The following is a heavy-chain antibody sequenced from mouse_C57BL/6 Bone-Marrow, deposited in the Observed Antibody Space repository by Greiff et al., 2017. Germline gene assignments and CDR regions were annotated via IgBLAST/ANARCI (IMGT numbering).Heavy chain of an antibody. D-gene: IGHD1-1*01. J-gene: IGHJ4*01. CDR2: INYDGSST. V-gene: IGHV5-16*01. Sequence: EVMLVESEGGLVQPGSSMKLSCTASGFTFSDYYMAWVRQVPAKGLEWVANINYDGSSTYYLDSLKSRFIISRDNAKNILYLQMSSLKSEDTATYYCARVRYYGSKYYYAMDYWGQGTSVTVSS. CDR1: GFTFSDYY. CDR3: ARVRYYGSKYYYAMDY.